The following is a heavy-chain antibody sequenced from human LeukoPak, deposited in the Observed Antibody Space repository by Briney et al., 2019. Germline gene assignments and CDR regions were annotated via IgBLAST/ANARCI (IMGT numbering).Heavy chain of an antibody. V-gene: IGHV3-74*01. CDR1: GFIFSSYW. CDR2: INSDGSST. J-gene: IGHJ6*02. D-gene: IGHD3-22*01. Sequence: GGSLRLSCAASGFIFSSYWMHWVRQAPGKGLVWVSRINSDGSSTSYADSVKGRFTISRDNAKNTLYLQMNSLRAEDTAVYYCAREPRTMIVGPLYGIDVWGQGTTVTVSS. CDR3: AREPRTMIVGPLYGIDV.